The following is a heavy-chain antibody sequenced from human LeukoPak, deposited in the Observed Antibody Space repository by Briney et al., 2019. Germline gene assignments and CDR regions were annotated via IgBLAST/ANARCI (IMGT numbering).Heavy chain of an antibody. V-gene: IGHV1-18*01. CDR2: ISAYNGNT. CDR1: GYTFTSYG. Sequence: ASVKVSCKASGYTFTSYGISWVRQAPGQGLEWMGWISAYNGNTNYAQKLQGRVTMTTATSTSTAYMELRSLISDDTAVYYCATDIAAAGPNAFDYWGQGTLVTVSS. CDR3: ATDIAAAGPNAFDY. D-gene: IGHD6-13*01. J-gene: IGHJ4*02.